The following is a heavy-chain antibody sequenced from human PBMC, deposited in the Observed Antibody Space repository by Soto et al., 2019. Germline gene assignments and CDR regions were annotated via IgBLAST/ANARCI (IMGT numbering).Heavy chain of an antibody. D-gene: IGHD2-15*01. Sequence: SSETLSLTCTVSGGSISSSSYYWGWIRQPPGKGLEWIGSIYYSGSTYYNPSLKSRVTISVDTSKNQFSLKLSSVTAADTAVYYCARQDGVRVVVAATRVGYFDYWGQGTQVTVSS. CDR1: GGSISSSSYY. CDR2: IYYSGST. J-gene: IGHJ4*02. CDR3: ARQDGVRVVVAATRVGYFDY. V-gene: IGHV4-39*01.